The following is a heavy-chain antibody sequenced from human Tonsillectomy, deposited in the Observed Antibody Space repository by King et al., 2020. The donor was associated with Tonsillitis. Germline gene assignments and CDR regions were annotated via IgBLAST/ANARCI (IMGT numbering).Heavy chain of an antibody. J-gene: IGHJ4*02. CDR2: MNPNSGNT. Sequence: QLVQSGAEVKKPGASVKVSCKASGYTFTSYDINWVRQATGQGLEWMGWMNPNSGNTRYAQKFQGRVTMTRNTSISTAYMELSSLRSEDTAVYYCARGGGYCSGGGCYATPFDYWGEGTLVTVSS. V-gene: IGHV1-8*01. CDR3: ARGGGYCSGGGCYATPFDY. D-gene: IGHD2-15*01. CDR1: GYTFTSYD.